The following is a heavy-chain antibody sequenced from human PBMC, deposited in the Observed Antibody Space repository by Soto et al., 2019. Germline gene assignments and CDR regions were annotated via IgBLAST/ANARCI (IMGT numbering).Heavy chain of an antibody. CDR2: INSDGSYT. CDR1: GFTFSDHY. D-gene: IGHD6-13*01. CDR3: ARGTITATGTFAY. Sequence: PGGSLRLSCAASGFTFSDHYMSWIRQAPGKGLEWLSYINSDGSYTKYADSVKGRFTISRDNAKKSLYLQMNSLRDGDTAVYYCARGTITATGTFAYRGQGTLVTVSS. V-gene: IGHV3-11*06. J-gene: IGHJ4*02.